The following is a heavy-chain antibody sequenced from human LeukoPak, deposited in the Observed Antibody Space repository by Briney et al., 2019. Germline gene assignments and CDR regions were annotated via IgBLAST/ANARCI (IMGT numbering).Heavy chain of an antibody. CDR2: INSDGSST. CDR1: GFTVSNGL. D-gene: IGHD6-6*01. J-gene: IGHJ4*02. Sequence: GGSLRLSCAVSGFTVSNGLMSWVRHAPGKGLVWVSRINSDGSSTSYADSVRGRFTISRDYAKNTLYLQMNSLRAEDTAVYYCARGGVYSTSAADYWGQGTLVTVSS. V-gene: IGHV3-74*01. CDR3: ARGGVYSTSAADY.